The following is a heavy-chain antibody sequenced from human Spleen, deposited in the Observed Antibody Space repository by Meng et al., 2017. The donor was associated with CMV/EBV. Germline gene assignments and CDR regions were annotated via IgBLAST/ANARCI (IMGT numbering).Heavy chain of an antibody. CDR2: IKQDGSEK. Sequence: GESLKIACAASGFTFSSYWMSWVRQAPGKGLEWVANIKQDGSEKYYVDSVKGRFTISRDNDKNSLYLQMNSLRAEDTAVYYCAGVGRGAFDIWGQGTMVTVSS. CDR1: GFTFSSYW. CDR3: AGVGRGAFDI. J-gene: IGHJ3*02. D-gene: IGHD3-10*01. V-gene: IGHV3-7*01.